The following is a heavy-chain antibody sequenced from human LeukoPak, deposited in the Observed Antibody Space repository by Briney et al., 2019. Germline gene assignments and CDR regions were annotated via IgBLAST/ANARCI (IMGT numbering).Heavy chain of an antibody. CDR3: AREENAFDV. Sequence: PGGSLRLSCAASRFTFTSYSMNWVRQAPGKGLEWVSSISSSSTYIYYADSVKGRFTISRDNAKNSLYLQMNSMRAEDTTVYYCAREENAFDVWGQGTMVTVSS. CDR1: RFTFTSYS. V-gene: IGHV3-21*01. CDR2: ISSSSTYI. J-gene: IGHJ3*01.